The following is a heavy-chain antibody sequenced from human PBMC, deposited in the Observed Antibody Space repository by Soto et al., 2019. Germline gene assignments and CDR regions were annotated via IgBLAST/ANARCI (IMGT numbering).Heavy chain of an antibody. CDR3: ASRYSGYDNNWFDP. V-gene: IGHV1-69*01. D-gene: IGHD5-12*01. J-gene: IGHJ5*02. CDR1: GGTFSSYA. CDR2: IIPIFGTA. Sequence: QVQLVQSGAEVKKPGSSVKVSCKASGGTFSSYAISWVRQAPGQGLEWMGGIIPIFGTANYAQKFQGRVTITATESTSAAYMELSSLRSEVTAVYYCASRYSGYDNNWFDPWGQGTLVTVSS.